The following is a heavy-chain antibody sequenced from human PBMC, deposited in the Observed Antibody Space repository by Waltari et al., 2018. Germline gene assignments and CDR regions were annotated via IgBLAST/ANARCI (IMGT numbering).Heavy chain of an antibody. CDR1: GGSISSYY. J-gene: IGHJ4*02. CDR3: AGGGYSYGPSLFDY. CDR2: IYYSGST. Sequence: QVQLQESGPGLVKPSETLSLTCTVSGGSISSYYWSWIRQPPGKGLEWIGYIYYSGSTNSNPALKSRVTISVDTSKNQFSLKLRSVTAADTAVYYCAGGGYSYGPSLFDYWGQGTLVTVSS. D-gene: IGHD5-18*01. V-gene: IGHV4-59*01.